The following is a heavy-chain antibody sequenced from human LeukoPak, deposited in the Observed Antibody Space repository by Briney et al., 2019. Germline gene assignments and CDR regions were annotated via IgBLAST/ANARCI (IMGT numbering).Heavy chain of an antibody. CDR2: INPNSGGT. Sequence: ASVKVSCKASGYTFTGYYMHWVRQAPGQGLEWMGWINPNSGGTNYAQKFQGRVTMTRDTSISTAYMELSRLRSDDTAVYYCARGARYCGGDCYPAFFDYWGQGTLVTVSS. CDR3: ARGARYCGGDCYPAFFDY. V-gene: IGHV1-2*02. CDR1: GYTFTGYY. J-gene: IGHJ4*02. D-gene: IGHD2-21*02.